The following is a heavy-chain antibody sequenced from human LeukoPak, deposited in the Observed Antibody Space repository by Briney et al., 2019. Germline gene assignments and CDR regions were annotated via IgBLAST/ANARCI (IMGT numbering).Heavy chain of an antibody. CDR1: GFTFSNYH. D-gene: IGHD2-15*01. Sequence: PGGSLRLSCAASGFTFSNYHMNWVRQAPGKGLEWVSYISRSASTIYYADSVKGRFTISRDNAQNSLYLQMNSLTAEDTAVYYCARDLVVVPASPYYFDYWGQGTWSPSPQ. J-gene: IGHJ4*02. CDR3: ARDLVVVPASPYYFDY. V-gene: IGHV3-48*01. CDR2: ISRSASTI.